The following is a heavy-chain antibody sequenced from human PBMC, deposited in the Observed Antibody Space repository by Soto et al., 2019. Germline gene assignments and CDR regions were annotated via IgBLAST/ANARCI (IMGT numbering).Heavy chain of an antibody. J-gene: IGHJ5*02. CDR2: ISGSGGST. V-gene: IGHV3-23*01. Sequence: GGSLRLSCAASGFTFSSYAMSWVRQAPGKGLEWVSAISGSGGSTYYADSVKGRFTISRDNSKNTLYLQMNSLRAEDTAVYYCAKHAREGWSGFTERNCFDPWGQGTLVTVSS. CDR3: AKHAREGWSGFTERNCFDP. D-gene: IGHD3-3*01. CDR1: GFTFSSYA.